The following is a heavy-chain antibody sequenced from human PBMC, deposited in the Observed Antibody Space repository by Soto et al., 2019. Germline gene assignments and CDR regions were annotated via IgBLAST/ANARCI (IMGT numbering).Heavy chain of an antibody. CDR1: GFTFSDYY. V-gene: IGHV3-74*01. J-gene: IGHJ4*02. CDR2: ISPDGRTT. Sequence: PVGSLRLSCAASGFTFSDYYMSWVRQAPGKGLEWVSRISPDGRTTTYADSVKGRFTISRDNAKSTLYLQMNSLTVEDGAVYYCADSWLPTSYWGPGTLVTVS. D-gene: IGHD3-10*01. CDR3: ADSWLPTSY.